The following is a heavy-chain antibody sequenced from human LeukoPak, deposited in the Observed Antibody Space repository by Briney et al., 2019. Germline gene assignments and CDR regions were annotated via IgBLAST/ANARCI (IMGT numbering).Heavy chain of an antibody. V-gene: IGHV3-30*03. D-gene: IGHD4-23*01. Sequence: GGSLRLSCAASGFTFSSYGMHWVRQAPGKGLEWVAVISYDGSNKYYADSVKGRFTISRDNSKNTLYLQMNSLRAEDTAVYYCAAVSGNRDYWGQGTLVTVSS. CDR3: AAVSGNRDY. CDR1: GFTFSSYG. CDR2: ISYDGSNK. J-gene: IGHJ4*02.